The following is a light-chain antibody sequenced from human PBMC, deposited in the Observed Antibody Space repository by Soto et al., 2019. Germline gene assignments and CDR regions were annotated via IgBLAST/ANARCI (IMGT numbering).Light chain of an antibody. CDR1: QSVNNY. J-gene: IGKJ4*01. CDR3: QQYASSLALT. V-gene: IGKV3-11*01. CDR2: DAS. Sequence: EIVLTQSPATLSLSPGARAPLSCRASQSVNNYLAWYQQRPGQAPRLLIYDASNRATGIPARFSGSGSGTDFTLTISSLEPEDFAVYYCQQYASSLALTFGGGTKVDIK.